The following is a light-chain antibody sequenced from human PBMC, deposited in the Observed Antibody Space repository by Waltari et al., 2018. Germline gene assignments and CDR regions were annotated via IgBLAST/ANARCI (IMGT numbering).Light chain of an antibody. J-gene: IGKJ1*01. CDR1: QSVETTR. CDR3: QQYHTPLS. CDR2: DTS. Sequence: DIVLTQSPGTLSLSAGARATLSCRASQSVETTRLGWYQQKPGQAPRLLIYDTSIRATGIPDRFSGSGSGTDFTLTISRLEPEDFAVYFCQQYHTPLSFGQGTKVEI. V-gene: IGKV3-20*01.